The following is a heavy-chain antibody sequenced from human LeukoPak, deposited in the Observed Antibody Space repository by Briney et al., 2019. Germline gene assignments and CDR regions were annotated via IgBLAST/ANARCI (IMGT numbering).Heavy chain of an antibody. CDR3: ARNDYYDSSLFDY. D-gene: IGHD3-22*01. CDR1: GGSTSSSSYY. CDR2: IYYSGST. Sequence: SETLSLTCTVSGGSTSSSSYYWGWIRQPPGKGLEWIGSIYYSGSTYYNPSLKSRVTISVDTSKNQFSLKLSSVTAADTAVYYCARNDYYDSSLFDYWGQGTLVTVSS. V-gene: IGHV4-39*01. J-gene: IGHJ4*02.